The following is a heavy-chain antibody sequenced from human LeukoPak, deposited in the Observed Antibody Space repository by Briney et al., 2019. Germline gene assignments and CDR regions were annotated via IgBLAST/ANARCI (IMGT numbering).Heavy chain of an antibody. V-gene: IGHV3-48*04. CDR3: ARTRVVVVAATPEGFDY. D-gene: IGHD2-15*01. CDR2: ISSSSSTI. J-gene: IGHJ4*02. CDR1: GFTFSSYS. Sequence: GGSLRLSCAASGFTFSSYSMNWVRQAPGKGLEWVSYISSSSSTIYYADSVKGRFTISRDNAKNSLYLQMNSLRAEDTAVYYCARTRVVVVAATPEGFDYWGQGTLVTVSS.